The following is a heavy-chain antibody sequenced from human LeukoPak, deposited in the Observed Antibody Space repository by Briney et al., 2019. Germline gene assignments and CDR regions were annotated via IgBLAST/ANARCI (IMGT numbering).Heavy chain of an antibody. V-gene: IGHV4-59*12. CDR2: IYYSGST. CDR1: GGSISSYY. D-gene: IGHD2-2*02. Sequence: SETLSLTCTVSGGSISSYYWSWIRQPPGKGLEWIGYIYYSGSTNYNPSLKSRVTMSVDTSSNQFSLKLSSVTAADTAVYYCARDGYCSSTSCYNYWGQGTLVTVSS. CDR3: ARDGYCSSTSCYNY. J-gene: IGHJ4*02.